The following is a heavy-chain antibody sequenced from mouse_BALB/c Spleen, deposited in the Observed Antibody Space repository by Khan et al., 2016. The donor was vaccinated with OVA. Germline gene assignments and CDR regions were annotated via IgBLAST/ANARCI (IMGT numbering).Heavy chain of an antibody. CDR1: GYSITSNYA. Sequence: VQLQQSGPGLVKPSQSLSLTCTVTGYSITSNYAWNWIRKFPGNKLEWMGYISYSGSTSYNPSLKSRISITRDTSKNQFFLQLNSVTTEDTATYCCARKNYYGYALDYWGQGTSVTVSA. J-gene: IGHJ4*01. CDR2: ISYSGST. V-gene: IGHV3-2*02. CDR3: ARKNYYGYALDY. D-gene: IGHD1-1*01.